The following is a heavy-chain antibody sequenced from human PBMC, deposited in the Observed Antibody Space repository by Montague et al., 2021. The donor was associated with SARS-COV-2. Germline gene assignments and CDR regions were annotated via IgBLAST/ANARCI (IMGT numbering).Heavy chain of an antibody. CDR2: VDYSGNT. V-gene: IGHV4-39*01. CDR1: GGPISGSSDY. D-gene: IGHD5-18*01. Sequence: SETLSLTCTVTGGPISGSSDYWGWIRQSPGKGLEWIASVDYSGNTYYSPSLESRLTISADTSKNQFSLKLNSVTAADTALYYCARREYSYGWGDWGQGTLVTVSS. CDR3: ARREYSYGWGD. J-gene: IGHJ4*02.